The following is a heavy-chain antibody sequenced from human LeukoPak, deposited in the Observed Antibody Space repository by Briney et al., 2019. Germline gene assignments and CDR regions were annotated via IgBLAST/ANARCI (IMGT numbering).Heavy chain of an antibody. Sequence: PGGSLRLSCAASGFTFSSYAMSWVRQAPGKGLEWVSAISGSGGSTYYADSVKGRFTISRDNAKNSLYLQMNSLRAEDTAVYYCARDGLGYCSSTSCSVRGFDYWGQGTLVTVSS. CDR1: GFTFSSYA. CDR3: ARDGLGYCSSTSCSVRGFDY. CDR2: ISGSGGST. V-gene: IGHV3-23*01. D-gene: IGHD2-2*01. J-gene: IGHJ4*02.